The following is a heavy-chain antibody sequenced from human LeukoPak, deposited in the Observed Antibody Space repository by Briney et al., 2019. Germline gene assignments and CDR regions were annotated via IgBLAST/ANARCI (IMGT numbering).Heavy chain of an antibody. CDR2: INPSGGTT. CDR3: AREGGDTPMVKFDS. Sequence: ASVKVSCKASGYTFTGYSIHWVRQAPGQGLEWMGIINPSGGTTTYTQKFQGRVTMTRDMSTSTVYMELSSLRSEDTGVYYCAREGGDTPMVKFDSWGQGTLVTVSS. V-gene: IGHV1-46*01. CDR1: GYTFTGYS. J-gene: IGHJ4*02. D-gene: IGHD5-18*01.